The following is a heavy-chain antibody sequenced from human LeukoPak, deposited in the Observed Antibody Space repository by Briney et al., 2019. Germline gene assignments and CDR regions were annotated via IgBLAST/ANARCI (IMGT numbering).Heavy chain of an antibody. D-gene: IGHD3-22*01. CDR1: GYTFTSYG. V-gene: IGHV1-18*01. CDR3: AREPFADYDSSGNLPSPFDY. J-gene: IGHJ4*02. CDR2: ISAYNGNT. Sequence: ASVKVSCKASGYTFTSYGISWVRQAPGQGLGWMGWISAYNGNTNYAQKLQGRVTMTRDMSTSTVYMELSSVRSEDTAVYYCAREPFADYDSSGNLPSPFDYWGQGTLVTVSS.